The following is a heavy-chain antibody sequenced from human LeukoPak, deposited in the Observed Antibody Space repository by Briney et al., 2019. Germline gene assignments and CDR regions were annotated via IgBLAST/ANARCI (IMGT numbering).Heavy chain of an antibody. CDR3: ARDAEITLGTDS. D-gene: IGHD3-16*01. J-gene: IGHJ5*01. Sequence: PRGALRLSCEASELIFSRYWMTWVRQAPEKGLEWMASIKEDGAEKYYVDSVKGRFTISRDNAKKSLYLEMSSLRADDTAVYYCARDAEITLGTDSWGHGTLVVVAS. CDR1: ELIFSRYW. V-gene: IGHV3-7*01. CDR2: IKEDGAEK.